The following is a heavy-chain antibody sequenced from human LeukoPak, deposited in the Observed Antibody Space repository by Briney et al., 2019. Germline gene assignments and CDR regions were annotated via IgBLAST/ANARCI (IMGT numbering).Heavy chain of an antibody. CDR2: INPSGGST. J-gene: IGHJ1*01. Sequence: ASVKVSCKASGYTFTSYYMHWVRQAPGQGLEWMGIINPSGGSTSYAQKFQGRVTMTRDTSTSTVYMELSSLRSEDTAVCYCARDGLYCTSGNCYSNWGQGTLVTVSS. CDR1: GYTFTSYY. V-gene: IGHV1-46*01. CDR3: ARDGLYCTSGNCYSN. D-gene: IGHD2-15*01.